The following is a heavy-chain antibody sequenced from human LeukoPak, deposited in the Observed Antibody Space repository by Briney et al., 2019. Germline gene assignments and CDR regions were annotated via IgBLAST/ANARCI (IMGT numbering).Heavy chain of an antibody. V-gene: IGHV3-21*04. D-gene: IGHD6-13*01. Sequence: GGSLRLSCAASGFTFSVNSMSWVRQAPGKGLEWVSTISSDSSRTSYSDSVKGRFTISRDDDRPSLYLEMNSLRAEDTALYYYAKAFLPIAAAGTGIYYYGMDVWSQGTTVTVSS. CDR3: AKAFLPIAAAGTGIYYYGMDV. J-gene: IGHJ6*02. CDR1: GFTFSVNS. CDR2: ISSDSSRT.